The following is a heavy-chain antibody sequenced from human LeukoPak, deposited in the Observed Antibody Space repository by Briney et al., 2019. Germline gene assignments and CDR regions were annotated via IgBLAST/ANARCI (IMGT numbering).Heavy chain of an antibody. V-gene: IGHV4-59*06. D-gene: IGHD4-17*01. J-gene: IGHJ4*02. CDR1: GDSMSSYY. CDR2: IYYSGST. Sequence: KPSETLSLTCSVSGDSMSSYYWSWIRQPPGKGLEWIGYIYYSGSTYYNPSLKSRVTISVDTSKNQFSLKLSSVTAADTAVYYCARTWDRLRSFDYWGQGTLVTVSS. CDR3: ARTWDRLRSFDY.